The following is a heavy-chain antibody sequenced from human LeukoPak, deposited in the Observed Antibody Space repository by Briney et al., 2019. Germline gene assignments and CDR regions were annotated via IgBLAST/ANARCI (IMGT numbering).Heavy chain of an antibody. V-gene: IGHV4-31*03. D-gene: IGHD4-23*01. CDR2: IYYSGST. J-gene: IGHJ5*02. CDR3: ARDDYGGNSGGNWFDP. CDR1: GGSIISGGYY. Sequence: SETLSLTCTVSGGSIISGGYYWSWIRQHPGKGLEWIGYIYYSGSTYYNPSLKSRVTISVGTSKNQFSLKLSSVTAADTAVYYCARDDYGGNSGGNWFDPWGQGTLVTVSS.